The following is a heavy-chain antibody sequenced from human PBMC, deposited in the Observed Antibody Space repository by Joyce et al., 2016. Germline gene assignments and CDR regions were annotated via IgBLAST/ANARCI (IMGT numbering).Heavy chain of an antibody. CDR1: GFTFNVAW. J-gene: IGHJ4*02. V-gene: IGHV3-15*01. D-gene: IGHD3-10*01. CDR3: AADVAEVGFGELDH. Sequence: EVQVAEYGGGLVKPGGSLRLSCAASGFTFNVAWMTWVRQAPGKGLEWVGRSKSKTSGETTGYAAPVKGRFTISRDDSKNTVSLQMNGLRTEDTAVYFCAADVAEVGFGELDHWGQGTLVTVSS. CDR2: SKSKTSGETT.